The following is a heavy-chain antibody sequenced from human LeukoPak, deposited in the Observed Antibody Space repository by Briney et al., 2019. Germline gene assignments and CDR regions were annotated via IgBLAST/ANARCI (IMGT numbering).Heavy chain of an antibody. J-gene: IGHJ4*02. Sequence: GGSLRLSCAASGLTVSSNYMSWVRQAPGKGLEWVSVLYSGGSTYYADSVMGRFTISRDNSKNTLYLQMNSLRAEDTAVYYCAKERDSSGYYYFDYWGQGTLVTVSS. CDR3: AKERDSSGYYYFDY. CDR1: GLTVSSNY. V-gene: IGHV3-53*01. CDR2: LYSGGST. D-gene: IGHD3-22*01.